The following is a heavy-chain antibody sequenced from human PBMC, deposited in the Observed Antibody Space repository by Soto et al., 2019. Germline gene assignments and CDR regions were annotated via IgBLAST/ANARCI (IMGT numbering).Heavy chain of an antibody. J-gene: IGHJ3*02. CDR1: GFTFSSYG. V-gene: IGHV3-30*18. CDR3: AKERQDWNYVIDI. D-gene: IGHD1-7*01. Sequence: QVQLVESGGGVVQPGRSLRLSCAASGFTFSSYGMHWVRQAPGKGLEWVAVISYDGSNKYYADSVKGRFTISRDNSKNTLYLQMNSLRAEDTAVYYCAKERQDWNYVIDIWGQGTMVTVSS. CDR2: ISYDGSNK.